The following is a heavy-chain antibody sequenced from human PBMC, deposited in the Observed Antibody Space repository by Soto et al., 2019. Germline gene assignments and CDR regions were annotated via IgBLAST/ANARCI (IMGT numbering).Heavy chain of an antibody. CDR1: GASLSGYY. CDR2: FYSSGSP. D-gene: IGHD2-8*02. J-gene: IGHJ4*02. Sequence: PSETLSLTCTVSGASLSGYYWSWIRQPPGKGLEWIGDFYSSGSPHHNPSLKNRVSISVDTSNNQFSLKLTSVTAADTAVYYCARDKITGLFDYWGQGTLVTVS. V-gene: IGHV4-59*12. CDR3: ARDKITGLFDY.